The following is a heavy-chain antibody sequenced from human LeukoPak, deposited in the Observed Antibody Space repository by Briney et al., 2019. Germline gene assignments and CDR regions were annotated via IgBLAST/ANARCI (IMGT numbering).Heavy chain of an antibody. CDR2: INPNSGGT. V-gene: IGHV1-2*06. Sequence: ASVKVSCXASGYTFTGYYMHWVRQAPGQGLGWMGRINPNSGGTNYAQKFQGRVTMTRDTSISTAYMELSRLRSDDTAVYYCAREGKNSGRQYNWFDPWGQGTLVTVSS. J-gene: IGHJ5*02. D-gene: IGHD1-26*01. CDR3: AREGKNSGRQYNWFDP. CDR1: GYTFTGYY.